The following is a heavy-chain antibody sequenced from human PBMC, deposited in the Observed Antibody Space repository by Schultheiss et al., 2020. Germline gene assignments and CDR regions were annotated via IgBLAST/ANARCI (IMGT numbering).Heavy chain of an antibody. D-gene: IGHD2-15*01. CDR2: INHSGST. Sequence: SETLSLTCAVYGGSFSGYYWSWIRQPPGKGLEWIGEINHSGSTNYNPSLKSRVTISVDKSKNQFSLKLSSVTAADTAVYYCARIGAAYCSGGSCYSVDYWGQGTLVTVSS. CDR1: GGSFSGYY. CDR3: ARIGAAYCSGGSCYSVDY. V-gene: IGHV4-34*01. J-gene: IGHJ4*02.